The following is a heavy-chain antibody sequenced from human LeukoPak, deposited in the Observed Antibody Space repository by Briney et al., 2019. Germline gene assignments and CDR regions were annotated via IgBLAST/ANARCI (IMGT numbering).Heavy chain of an antibody. CDR1: GFTFSSYA. V-gene: IGHV3-23*01. Sequence: KTGGSLRLSCAASGFTFSSYAMSWVRQDPGKGLEWISAISDSGGSTYYADSVKGRFTISRDNYKNTLYLQMNSLRAEDTAVYYCAKVDYYDSSGNYPNWFDPWGQGTLVTVSS. J-gene: IGHJ5*02. D-gene: IGHD3-22*01. CDR3: AKVDYYDSSGNYPNWFDP. CDR2: ISDSGGST.